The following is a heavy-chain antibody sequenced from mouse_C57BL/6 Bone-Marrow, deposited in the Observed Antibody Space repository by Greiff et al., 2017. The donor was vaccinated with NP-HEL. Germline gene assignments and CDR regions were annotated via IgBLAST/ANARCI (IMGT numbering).Heavy chain of an antibody. CDR1: GFSLTSYG. Sequence: QVQLKESGPGLVQPSQSLSITCTASGFSLTSYGVHWVRQPPGKGLEWLGAIWSGGSTDYNAAFITRLSISKDNSKSQVFLKMNSLQADDTAIYYCAKKGGNPVFDVWGTGTTVTVSS. V-gene: IGHV2-4*01. CDR2: IWSGGST. D-gene: IGHD2-1*01. CDR3: AKKGGNPVFDV. J-gene: IGHJ1*03.